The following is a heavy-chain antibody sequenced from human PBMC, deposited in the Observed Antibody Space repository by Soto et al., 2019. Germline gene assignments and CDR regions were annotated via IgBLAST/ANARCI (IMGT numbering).Heavy chain of an antibody. CDR1: GGSISSYY. CDR2: IYYSGST. Sequence: SETLSLTCTVSGGSISSYYWSWIRQPPGKGLEWIGYIYYSGSTNYNPSLKSRVTISVDTSKNQFSLKLSSVTAADTAVYYCASTHIAARLSPNYSLDYWGQVPLATVSS. J-gene: IGHJ4*02. V-gene: IGHV4-59*01. CDR3: ASTHIAARLSPNYSLDY. D-gene: IGHD6-6*01.